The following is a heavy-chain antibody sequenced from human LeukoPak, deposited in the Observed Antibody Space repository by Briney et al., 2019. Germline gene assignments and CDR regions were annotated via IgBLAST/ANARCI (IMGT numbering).Heavy chain of an antibody. Sequence: ASVKVSCKASGYTFTSYGIRWVRQAPGQGLEWMGWISAYNGNTNYAQKLQGRVTMTTDTSTSTAYMELRSLRSDDTAVYYCARNYDSSGYYEDDYWGQGTLVTVSS. D-gene: IGHD3-22*01. J-gene: IGHJ4*02. CDR2: ISAYNGNT. CDR1: GYTFTSYG. CDR3: ARNYDSSGYYEDDY. V-gene: IGHV1-18*01.